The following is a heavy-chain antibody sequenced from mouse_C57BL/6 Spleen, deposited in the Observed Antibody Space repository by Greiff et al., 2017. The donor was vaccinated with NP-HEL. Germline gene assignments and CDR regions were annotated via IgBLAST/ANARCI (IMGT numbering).Heavy chain of an antibody. D-gene: IGHD1-1*01. V-gene: IGHV5-6*01. CDR2: ISSGGSYT. CDR3: ARHRDYYGSTAFDY. Sequence: EVMLVESGGDLVKPGGSLKLSCAASGFTFSSYGMSWVRQTPDKRLEWVATISSGGSYTYYPASVKGRFTISRDNAKNTLYLQMSSLKSEDTAMYYCARHRDYYGSTAFDYWGQGTTLTVSS. J-gene: IGHJ2*01. CDR1: GFTFSSYG.